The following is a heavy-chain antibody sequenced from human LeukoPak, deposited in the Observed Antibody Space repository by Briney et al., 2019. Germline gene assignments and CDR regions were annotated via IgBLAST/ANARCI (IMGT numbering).Heavy chain of an antibody. CDR1: GYSFTSYE. D-gene: IGHD1-1*01. J-gene: IGHJ6*03. CDR3: ARGHDSAYYYYYMDV. CDR2: MNPNSGNT. V-gene: IGHV1-8*03. Sequence: ASVKVSCKASGYSFTSYEINWVRQATGQGLEWMGWMNPNSGNTGYAQKFHGRVTITRNTSISTAYMQLSSLRSEDTAVYYCARGHDSAYYYYYMDVWGKGTTVIVSS.